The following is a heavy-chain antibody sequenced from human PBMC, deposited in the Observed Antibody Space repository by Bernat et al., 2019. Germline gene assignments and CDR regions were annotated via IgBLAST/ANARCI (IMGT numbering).Heavy chain of an antibody. Sequence: QVQLVESGGGVVQPGRSLRLTCAASGFIFTSYGMHWVRQAPAKGLEWVAVISYDGSNKYYADSVKGRFTISRDNSKNTLYLQMNSLRAEDTAVYYCANLMVVAAPDYFDYWGQGTLVTVSS. CDR3: ANLMVVAAPDYFDY. CDR2: ISYDGSNK. V-gene: IGHV3-30*18. CDR1: GFIFTSYG. J-gene: IGHJ4*02. D-gene: IGHD2-15*01.